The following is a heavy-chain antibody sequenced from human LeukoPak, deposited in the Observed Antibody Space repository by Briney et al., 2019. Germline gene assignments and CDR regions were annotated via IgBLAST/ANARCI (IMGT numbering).Heavy chain of an antibody. J-gene: IGHJ6*02. D-gene: IGHD5-12*01. V-gene: IGHV1-18*01. Sequence: ASVKVSCKASGYTFTSYGISWVRQAPGQGLEWMGWISAYNGNTNYAQKLQGRVTMTTDTSTSTAYMELRSLRSDDTAVYYCARILDIVARGGPYYYGMDVWGQGTTVTASS. CDR2: ISAYNGNT. CDR1: GYTFTSYG. CDR3: ARILDIVARGGPYYYGMDV.